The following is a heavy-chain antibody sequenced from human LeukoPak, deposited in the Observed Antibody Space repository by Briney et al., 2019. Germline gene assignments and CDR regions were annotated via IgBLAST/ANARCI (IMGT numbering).Heavy chain of an antibody. CDR2: ISASGDNT. D-gene: IGHD2-2*01. J-gene: IGHJ4*02. CDR1: GFTFSNYA. Sequence: PGGSLRLSCVASGFTFSNYAMSWVRQAPGKGLEWVSTISASGDNTYYADSVKGRFTISRDNSKTTLYLQMNSLRPEDTAVYYCAKQDIVVIPTTIFFKTEFDFWGQGTLVTVSS. CDR3: AKQDIVVIPTTIFFKTEFDF. V-gene: IGHV3-23*01.